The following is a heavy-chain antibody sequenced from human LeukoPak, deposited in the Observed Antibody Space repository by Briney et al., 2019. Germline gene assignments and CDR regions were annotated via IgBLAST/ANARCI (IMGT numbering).Heavy chain of an antibody. D-gene: IGHD2-8*01. J-gene: IGHJ4*02. CDR1: GFTFSNSW. CDR2: SNPDGSTT. Sequence: PGGSLRLSCAASGFTFSNSWMHWVRPPPGKGLVWVSRSNPDGSTTTYADSVQGRFTISRDNAKNTLYLQMNSLRAEDTAVYFCARGVNGNSDYWGQGTLVTVSS. V-gene: IGHV3-74*03. CDR3: ARGVNGNSDY.